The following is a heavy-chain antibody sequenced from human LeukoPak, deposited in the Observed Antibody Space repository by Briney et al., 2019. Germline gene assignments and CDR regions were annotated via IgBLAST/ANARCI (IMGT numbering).Heavy chain of an antibody. V-gene: IGHV3-7*01. CDR1: GSTSTSSS. CDR2: TQQDGHQK. J-gene: IGHJ6*04. D-gene: IGHD6-13*01. Sequence: SLRLSCPAHGSTSTSSSTSCVRHPPGNAPPWAANTQQDGHQKYYVDSVKGRFTISRDNAKNSLYLQMNSLRAEDTAVYYCAKAAAAGYKLIRIYYYYGMDVWGKGTTVTVSS. CDR3: AKAAAAGYKLIRIYYYYGMDV.